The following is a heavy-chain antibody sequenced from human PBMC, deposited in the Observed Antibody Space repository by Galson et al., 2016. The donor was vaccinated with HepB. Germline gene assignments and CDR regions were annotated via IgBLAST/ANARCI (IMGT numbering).Heavy chain of an antibody. CDR1: GYTFTSYA. Sequence: SVKVSCKASGYTFTSYAIHWVRQAPGQRLEWMGWVNPVNGDTNYSPKFQGRLTITSDTSANTAYLDLSSLGSEDTSMYYCARQPTSTSVNYYQLDYWGQGTLVSVSS. V-gene: IGHV1-3*01. D-gene: IGHD3-10*01. CDR3: ARQPTSTSVNYYQLDY. J-gene: IGHJ4*02. CDR2: VNPVNGDT.